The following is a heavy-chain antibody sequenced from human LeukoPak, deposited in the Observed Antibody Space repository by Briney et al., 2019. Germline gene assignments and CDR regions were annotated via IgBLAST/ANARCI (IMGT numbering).Heavy chain of an antibody. J-gene: IGHJ6*03. V-gene: IGHV4-39*07. CDR1: GGSISSSSYY. D-gene: IGHD3-10*01. CDR3: ARPTRVYYYYMDV. Sequence: SETLSLTCTVSGGSISSSSYYWGWIRQPPGKGLEWIGSIYYSGSTYYNPSLKSRVTISVDTSKNQFSLKLSSVTAADTAVYYCARPTRVYYYYMDVWGKGTTVTVSS. CDR2: IYYSGST.